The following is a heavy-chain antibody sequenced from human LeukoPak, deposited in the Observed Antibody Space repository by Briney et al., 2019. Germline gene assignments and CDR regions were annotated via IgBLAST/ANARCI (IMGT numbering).Heavy chain of an antibody. CDR3: ARDQPNWGYDY. D-gene: IGHD7-27*01. CDR1: GGSISSGGYY. CDR2: IYYSGST. J-gene: IGHJ4*02. Sequence: SETLSLTCTVSGGSISSGGYYWSWIRRHPGKGLEWIGYIYYSGSTYYNPSLKSRVTISVDTSKNQFSLKLSSVTAADTAVYYCARDQPNWGYDYWGQGTLVTVSS. V-gene: IGHV4-31*03.